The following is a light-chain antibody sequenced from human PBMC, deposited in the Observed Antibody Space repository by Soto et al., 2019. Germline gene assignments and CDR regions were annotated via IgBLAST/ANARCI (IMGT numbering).Light chain of an antibody. V-gene: IGLV1-40*01. Sequence: QSVLTQPPSVYGAPGQRVTISCTGSSSNIGAAYNVYWYQQLPGTAPKLLIYVNNNRPSGVPDRFSGSRSGTSASLAITGLQAEDEADYYCQSYDSSLRRVVFGGGTKLTVL. J-gene: IGLJ2*01. CDR1: SSNIGAAYN. CDR3: QSYDSSLRRVV. CDR2: VNN.